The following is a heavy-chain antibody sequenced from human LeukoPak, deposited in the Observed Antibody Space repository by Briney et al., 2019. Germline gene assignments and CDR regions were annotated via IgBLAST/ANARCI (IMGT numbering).Heavy chain of an antibody. CDR1: GGSISSSSYY. D-gene: IGHD6-19*01. J-gene: IGHJ4*02. Sequence: PSETLSLTCTVSGGSISSSSYYWGWLRQPPGKGLEWIGSIYYSGSTYYNPSLKSRVTISVDTSKNQFSLKLSSVTAADTAVYYCARIAVAGWGGYYFDYWGQGTLVTVSS. CDR2: IYYSGST. V-gene: IGHV4-39*01. CDR3: ARIAVAGWGGYYFDY.